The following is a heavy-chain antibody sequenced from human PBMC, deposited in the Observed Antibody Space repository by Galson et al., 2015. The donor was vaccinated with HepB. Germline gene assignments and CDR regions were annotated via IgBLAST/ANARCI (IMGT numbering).Heavy chain of an antibody. CDR2: IYWDDDK. V-gene: IGHV2-5*02. Sequence: PALVKPTQTLTLTCTFSGFSLSTSGVGVGWIRQPPGKALEWLALIYWDDDKRYSPSLKSRLTITKDTSKNQVVLTMTNMDPVDTATYYCAHRRTYCSGGSCSSDELDYWGQGTLVTVSS. D-gene: IGHD2-15*01. J-gene: IGHJ4*02. CDR1: GFSLSTSGVG. CDR3: AHRRTYCSGGSCSSDELDY.